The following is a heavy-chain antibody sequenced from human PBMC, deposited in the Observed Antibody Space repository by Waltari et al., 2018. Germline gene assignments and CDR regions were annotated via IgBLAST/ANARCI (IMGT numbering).Heavy chain of an antibody. J-gene: IGHJ4*02. CDR1: GGSISSYY. D-gene: IGHD1-26*01. CDR3: ARVGGSYLFDY. V-gene: IGHV4-59*01. CDR2: LYYSGGA. Sequence: QVQLQESGPGLVKPSETLSLTCTVSGGSISSYYWSWIRQPPGKGLELIGYLYYSGGANYNPSLKSRVTISLDTSKNQFSLKLSSVTAADTAVYYCARVGGSYLFDYWGQGTLVTVSS.